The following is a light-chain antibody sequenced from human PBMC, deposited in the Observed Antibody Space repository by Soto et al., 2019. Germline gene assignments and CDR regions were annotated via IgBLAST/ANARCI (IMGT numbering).Light chain of an antibody. V-gene: IGLV2-11*01. Sequence: QSALTQPRSVSGSPGQSVTISCTGTSGDVGGSNHVSWYQHHPGQAPKFLIYDVTKRPSGVPDRFSGSKSGNTASLTISGLQAEDEADYYCCSDAGTDSFVFGTGTKGT. CDR2: DVT. CDR1: SGDVGGSNH. CDR3: CSDAGTDSFV. J-gene: IGLJ1*01.